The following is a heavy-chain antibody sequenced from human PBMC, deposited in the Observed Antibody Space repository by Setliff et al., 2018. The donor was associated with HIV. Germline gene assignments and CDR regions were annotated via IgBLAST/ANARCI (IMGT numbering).Heavy chain of an antibody. CDR3: ARDKEDDYGDYNWFDP. J-gene: IGHJ5*02. V-gene: IGHV4-30-4*08. CDR1: GGSISSGDYY. Sequence: SETLSLTCTVSGGSISSGDYYWSWIRQPPGKGLEWIGYIYYSGSAYYNPSLQRRVTISVDTSKNQVSLKLNSMTAADTAVYYCARDKEDDYGDYNWFDPWGQGTLVTVSS. D-gene: IGHD4-17*01. CDR2: IYYSGSA.